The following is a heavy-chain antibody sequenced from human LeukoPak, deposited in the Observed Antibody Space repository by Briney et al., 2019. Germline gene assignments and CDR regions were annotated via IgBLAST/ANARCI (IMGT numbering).Heavy chain of an antibody. V-gene: IGHV1-24*01. Sequence: GASVKVSCKVSGYTLTELSMHWVRQAPGKGLEWMGGFDPEDGETIYAQKFQGRVTMTEDTSIDTAYMELSSLRSEDTAVYYCATSRPSYCSSRCALYGMDVWGQGTTVTVSS. CDR1: GYTLTELS. CDR3: ATSRPSYCSSRCALYGMDV. D-gene: IGHD2-2*01. J-gene: IGHJ6*02. CDR2: FDPEDGET.